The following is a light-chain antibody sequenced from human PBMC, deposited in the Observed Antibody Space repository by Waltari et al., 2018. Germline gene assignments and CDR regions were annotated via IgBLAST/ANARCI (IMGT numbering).Light chain of an antibody. CDR1: SSDSGVHDY. CDR3: SSYTSSSAHRV. J-gene: IGLJ3*02. V-gene: IGLV2-14*03. CDR2: DVT. Sequence: QSALTQPASVSGSPGQSITISCPGNSSDSGVHDYGSWYQLHPGKVPILIIYDVTKRPSGFSTRFSGSKSDNTASLTLSGLQAEDEADYYCSSYTSSSAHRVFGGGTKLTVL.